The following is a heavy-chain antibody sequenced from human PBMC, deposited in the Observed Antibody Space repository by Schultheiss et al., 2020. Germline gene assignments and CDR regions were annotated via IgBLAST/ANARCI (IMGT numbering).Heavy chain of an antibody. Sequence: GESLKISCKASGYTFTSYDINWVRQATGQGLEWMGWMNPNSGNTGYAQKFQGRVTMTRNTSISTAYMELSSLRSEDTAVYYCARDSRELLPYWYFDLWGRGTLVTVSS. CDR1: GYTFTSYD. J-gene: IGHJ2*01. CDR2: MNPNSGNT. D-gene: IGHD1-26*01. V-gene: IGHV1-8*01. CDR3: ARDSRELLPYWYFDL.